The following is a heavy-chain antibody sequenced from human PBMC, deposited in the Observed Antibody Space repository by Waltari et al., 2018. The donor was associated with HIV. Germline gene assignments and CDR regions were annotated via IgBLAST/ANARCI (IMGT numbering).Heavy chain of an antibody. Sequence: ETQLLESGGGLVQPGGSLRVSCDASGFSFGDYDMSWVGPGPGKGLQWVSSISRNGAKTHYGDSVRGRFTISRDNSKNTLSLQMDSLRVEDTAIYYCAKDGAIDIWGQGTMVTVSS. CDR2: ISRNGAKT. CDR1: GFSFGDYD. V-gene: IGHV3-23*01. CDR3: AKDGAIDI. J-gene: IGHJ3*02.